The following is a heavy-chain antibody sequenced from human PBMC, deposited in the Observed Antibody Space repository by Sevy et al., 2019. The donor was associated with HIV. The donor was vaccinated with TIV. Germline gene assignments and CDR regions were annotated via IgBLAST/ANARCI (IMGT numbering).Heavy chain of an antibody. D-gene: IGHD4-17*01. J-gene: IGHJ4*02. Sequence: SETLSLTCAVSGDSISSGSYSWNWIRQPPGKGVEWIGYIFHTGKTYYNPSLKSRVTISVDRPSNQFSLKMTSVTAADTAVYYCARDGGTLTTPGHFDYWGQGTLVTVSS. CDR1: GDSISSGSYS. CDR2: IFHTGKT. V-gene: IGHV4-30-2*01. CDR3: ARDGGTLTTPGHFDY.